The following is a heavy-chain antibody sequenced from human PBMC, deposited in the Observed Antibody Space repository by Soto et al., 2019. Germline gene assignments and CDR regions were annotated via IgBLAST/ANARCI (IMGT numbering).Heavy chain of an antibody. V-gene: IGHV1-18*04. CDR1: GYTFTSYG. CDR2: LSAYNGNT. D-gene: IGHD3-3*01. J-gene: IGHJ6*02. CDR3: AREGGYDFWSGYKGYYYGMDV. Sequence: ASVKVSCKASGYTFTSYGISWVRQAPGQGLEWMGWLSAYNGNTNYAQKLQGRVTMTTDTSTSTAYMELRSLRSDDTAVYYCAREGGYDFWSGYKGYYYGMDVWGQGTTVTVSS.